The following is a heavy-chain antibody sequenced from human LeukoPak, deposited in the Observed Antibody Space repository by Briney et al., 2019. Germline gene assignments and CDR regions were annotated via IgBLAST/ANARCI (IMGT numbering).Heavy chain of an antibody. Sequence: GGSLRLSCSASGXNFRNYAMHWVRQAPGKGLEYVSAMSVVTDRTFYADSVMGRFTTSRDNSANTLYLQMSSLRPEDTAVYYCAKPARGSGIQDGFDSWGQGTLVTVSS. V-gene: IGHV3-64D*06. D-gene: IGHD3-10*01. CDR1: GXNFRNYA. CDR3: AKPARGSGIQDGFDS. CDR2: MSVVTDRT. J-gene: IGHJ4*02.